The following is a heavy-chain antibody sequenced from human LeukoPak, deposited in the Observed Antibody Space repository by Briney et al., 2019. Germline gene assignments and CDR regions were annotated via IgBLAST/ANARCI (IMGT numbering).Heavy chain of an antibody. Sequence: SETLSLTCAVYGGSFSGYYWSWIRQPPGKGLEWIGEINHSGSTNYNPSLKSRVTISVDTSKNLFSLKLSSVTAADTAVYYCARGRYYDFWSGYFTGQHYYYYMDVWGKGTTVTVSS. D-gene: IGHD3-3*01. CDR3: ARGRYYDFWSGYFTGQHYYYYMDV. V-gene: IGHV4-34*01. CDR1: GGSFSGYY. J-gene: IGHJ6*03. CDR2: INHSGST.